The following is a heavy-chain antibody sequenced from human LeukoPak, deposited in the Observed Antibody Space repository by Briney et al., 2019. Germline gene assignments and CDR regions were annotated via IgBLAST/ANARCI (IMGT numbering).Heavy chain of an antibody. CDR1: GFTFSSYA. V-gene: IGHV3-23*01. CDR3: AKDGVVVTVFFPDYFDY. CDR2: ISGSGGST. D-gene: IGHD2-21*02. Sequence: PGGSLRLSCAASGFTFSSYAMSWVRQAPGKGLEWVSAISGSGGSTYYADSVKGRFTISRDDSKNTLYLQMNSLRAEDTAVYYCAKDGVVVTVFFPDYFDYWGQGTLVTVSS. J-gene: IGHJ4*02.